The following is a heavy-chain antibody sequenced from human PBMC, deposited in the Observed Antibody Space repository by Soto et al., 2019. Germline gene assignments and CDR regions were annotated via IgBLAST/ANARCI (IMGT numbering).Heavy chain of an antibody. Sequence: GGSLRLSCVASGFSFSSYWMSWVRQAPGKGLEWVANIKQDGSEKYYVDSVKGRFTISRDNAKNSLYLQMNSLRAEDTAVYYCARDHIVGATNFDNWGQGTLVTVSS. J-gene: IGHJ4*02. D-gene: IGHD1-26*01. V-gene: IGHV3-7*01. CDR3: ARDHIVGATNFDN. CDR1: GFSFSSYW. CDR2: IKQDGSEK.